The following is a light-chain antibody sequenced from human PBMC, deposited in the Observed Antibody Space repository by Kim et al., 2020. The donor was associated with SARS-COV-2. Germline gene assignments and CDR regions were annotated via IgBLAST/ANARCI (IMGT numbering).Light chain of an antibody. Sequence: QSALTQPASVSGSPGQSITISCTGTSSDVGGYNYVSWYQQHPGKAPKLMIYDVSKRPSGVSNRFSGSKSGNTASLTISGLQAEDEADYYCSSYTSSSTSFGGGTPLTVL. J-gene: IGLJ2*01. CDR2: DVS. CDR3: SSYTSSSTS. V-gene: IGLV2-14*01. CDR1: SSDVGGYNY.